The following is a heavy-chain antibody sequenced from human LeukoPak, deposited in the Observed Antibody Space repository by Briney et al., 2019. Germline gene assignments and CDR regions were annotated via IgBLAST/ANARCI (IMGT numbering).Heavy chain of an antibody. CDR1: GFTFSDHA. D-gene: IGHD5-12*01. J-gene: IGHJ4*02. CDR2: IRGTGTTT. Sequence: GGSLRLSCAASGFTFSDHAMSWVRQAPGKGLEWVSAIRGTGTTTFYAASVKGRFTISRDNSKNTADLQMNSLRAEDTAVYYCAKGGYDYVEIGYFDYWGQGALVTVSS. V-gene: IGHV3-23*01. CDR3: AKGGYDYVEIGYFDY.